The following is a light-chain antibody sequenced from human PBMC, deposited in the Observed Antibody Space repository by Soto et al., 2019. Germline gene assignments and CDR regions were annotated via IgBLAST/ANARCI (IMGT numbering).Light chain of an antibody. CDR1: QSVRSN. CDR3: QQYNNWLPYT. Sequence: EIVMTQSPATLSASPGERATLSCRASQSVRSNLAWYQQKPGQAPRLLIYGASTRATGIPARFSGSGSGTEFTLTISSLQSGDFAVYYCQQYNNWLPYTFGQGTKLEIK. V-gene: IGKV3-15*01. CDR2: GAS. J-gene: IGKJ2*01.